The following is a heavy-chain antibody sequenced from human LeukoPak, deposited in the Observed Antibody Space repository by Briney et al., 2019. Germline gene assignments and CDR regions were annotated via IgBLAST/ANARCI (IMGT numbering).Heavy chain of an antibody. Sequence: PGGSLRLSCAASGFTFSSYSMNWVRQAPGKGLEWVSYISSSSSTIYYADSVKGRFTISRDNAKNSLYLQMNSLRAEDTAVYYCARDSADYYGSGSYYNEYYFDYWGQGTLVTVPS. D-gene: IGHD3-10*01. V-gene: IGHV3-48*01. CDR2: ISSSSSTI. CDR3: ARDSADYYGSGSYYNEYYFDY. J-gene: IGHJ4*02. CDR1: GFTFSSYS.